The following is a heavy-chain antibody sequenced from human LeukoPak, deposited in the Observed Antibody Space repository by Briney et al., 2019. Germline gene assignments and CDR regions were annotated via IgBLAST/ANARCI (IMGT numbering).Heavy chain of an antibody. J-gene: IGHJ4*02. Sequence: ASVKVSCKISGYSLTKLSMHWVRQAPGKGLEWMGGFDPEDGETIYAQKFQGRVTMTEDTSTDTAYMEVSSLRSEDTAVYYCAIQLVGPRWDLRHWGQGTLVTVSS. CDR3: AIQLVGPRWDLRH. CDR2: FDPEDGET. V-gene: IGHV1-24*01. CDR1: GYSLTKLS. D-gene: IGHD1-26*01.